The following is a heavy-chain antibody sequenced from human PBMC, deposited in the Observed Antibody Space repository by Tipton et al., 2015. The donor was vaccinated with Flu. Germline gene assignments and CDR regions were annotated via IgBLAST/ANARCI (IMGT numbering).Heavy chain of an antibody. D-gene: IGHD1/OR15-1a*01. CDR1: GGSISSYY. CDR3: ARVNRGFFDY. V-gene: IGHV4-59*01. Sequence: TLSLTCTVSGGSISSYYWSWIRQPPGKGLEWIGYIYYSGSTNYSPSLKSRVTISLDTSENQLSLKLNSMTAADTAVYYCARVNRGFFDYWGRGTLVTVSS. CDR2: IYYSGST. J-gene: IGHJ4*02.